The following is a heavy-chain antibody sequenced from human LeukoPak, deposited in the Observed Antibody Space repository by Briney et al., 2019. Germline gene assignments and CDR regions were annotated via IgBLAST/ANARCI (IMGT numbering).Heavy chain of an antibody. CDR2: IKQDGSEK. CDR3: ARNQRRLDY. D-gene: IGHD1-14*01. J-gene: IGHJ4*02. V-gene: IGHV3-7*01. CDR1: GFTFSTYW. Sequence: GGSLRLSCAASGFTFSTYWMSWVRQAPGKGLELVANIKQDGSEKYYVDSVKGRFTISRDNAKNSLYLQVNSLRAEDPAVYYCARNQRRLDYWGQGTLVTVFS.